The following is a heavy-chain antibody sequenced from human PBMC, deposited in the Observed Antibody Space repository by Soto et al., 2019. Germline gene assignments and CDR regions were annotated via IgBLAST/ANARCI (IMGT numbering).Heavy chain of an antibody. CDR3: ARGSWRDNSVYFYGMDV. Sequence: EVQLVESGGGLVQPGGSLRLSCAASGFTFSSYSMNWVRQAPGKGLEWVSYITSSSSTISYADSVKGRFTISRDNAKNSLYLQMNSLRDEDTAVYYCARGSWRDNSVYFYGMDVWGQGTTVTVSS. CDR1: GFTFSSYS. V-gene: IGHV3-48*02. CDR2: ITSSSSTI. J-gene: IGHJ6*02. D-gene: IGHD2-8*01.